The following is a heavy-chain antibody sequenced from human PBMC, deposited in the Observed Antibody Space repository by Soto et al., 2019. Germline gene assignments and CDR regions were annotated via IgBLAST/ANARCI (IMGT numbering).Heavy chain of an antibody. CDR2: ISGSGGSP. J-gene: IGHJ4*02. CDR1: GFTFSSYT. CDR3: AKASCSSTTCYVPDY. D-gene: IGHD2-2*01. Sequence: GGSLRLSCAASGFTFSSYTMNWVRQAPGKGLEWVSVISGSGGSPYYADSVQGRFTISRDNPKNTLYLQMNSLRAEDTAIYYCAKASCSSTTCYVPDYWGQGTLVTVSS. V-gene: IGHV3-23*01.